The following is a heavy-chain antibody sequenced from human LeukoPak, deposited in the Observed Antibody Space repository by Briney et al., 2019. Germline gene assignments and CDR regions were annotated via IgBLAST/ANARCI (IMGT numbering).Heavy chain of an antibody. CDR3: ARIYYYDSGSYYSYFDY. V-gene: IGHV4-31*03. D-gene: IGHD3-22*01. CDR2: IYYGGNT. CDR1: GGSISSGGYY. J-gene: IGHJ4*02. Sequence: SETLSLTCTVSGGSISSGGYYWSWVRQHPGEGLEWIGSIYYGGNTYYNPSLKSRVTISVDTSKNQFSLKLSSVTAADTAVYYCARIYYYDSGSYYSYFDYWGQGTLVTVSS.